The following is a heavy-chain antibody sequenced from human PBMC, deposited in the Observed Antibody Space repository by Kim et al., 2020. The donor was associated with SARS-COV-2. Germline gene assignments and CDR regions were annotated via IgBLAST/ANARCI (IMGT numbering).Heavy chain of an antibody. V-gene: IGHV3-72*01. D-gene: IGHD5-18*01. CDR1: GLILSDHY. CDR3: AKVGGYTYGHVVMDI. CDR2: IRTKTNSYTT. Sequence: GGSLRLSCAVSGLILSDHYMDWVRQIPGKGLEWLGRIRTKTNSYTTEYATSVKGRFTITRDDSKNSLYLQMSSLKTEDTAVYYCAKVGGYTYGHVVMDIWGQGTMVTVS. J-gene: IGHJ3*02.